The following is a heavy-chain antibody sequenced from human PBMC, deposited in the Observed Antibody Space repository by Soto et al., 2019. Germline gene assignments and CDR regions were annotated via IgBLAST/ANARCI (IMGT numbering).Heavy chain of an antibody. Sequence: VGSLRLSCAASGFTFSDYYMSWIRQAPGKGLEWVSYISSSSSYTNYADSVKGRFTISRDNAKNSLYLQMNSLRAEDTAVYYCARAIVTAMVIRYYYYGMDVWGQGTTVTVSS. V-gene: IGHV3-11*06. CDR2: ISSSSSYT. D-gene: IGHD5-18*01. J-gene: IGHJ6*02. CDR3: ARAIVTAMVIRYYYYGMDV. CDR1: GFTFSDYY.